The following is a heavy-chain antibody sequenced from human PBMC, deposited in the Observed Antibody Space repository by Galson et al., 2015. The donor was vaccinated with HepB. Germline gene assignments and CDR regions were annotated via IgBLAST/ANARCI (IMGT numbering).Heavy chain of an antibody. CDR2: ISAYSGNT. CDR1: GYSFSTNG. CDR3: ARAGGEWEPLDF. V-gene: IGHV1-18*01. Sequence: SCKASGYSFSTNGIAWVRQAPGQGLEWVGWISAYSGNTKYAENFQDRVVLTAETSTTTAYMELRSLRFDDTALYYCARAGGEWEPLDFWGHGTLVTVSS. J-gene: IGHJ4*01. D-gene: IGHD1-26*01.